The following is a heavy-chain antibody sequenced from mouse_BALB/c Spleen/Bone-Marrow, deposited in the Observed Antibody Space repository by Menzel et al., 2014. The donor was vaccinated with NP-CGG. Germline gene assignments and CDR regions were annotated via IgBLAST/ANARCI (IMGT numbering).Heavy chain of an antibody. CDR2: ISYSGST. Sequence: EVKVEESGPSLVKPSQTLSLTCSVTGDSITSGYWHWIRKFPGNELEYMGYISYSGSTYYNPSLKSRISITRYTSKNQYYLQLNSVTTEDTATYYCAMDWDGIDYWGQGTALTVSS. D-gene: IGHD4-1*01. CDR1: GDSITSGY. J-gene: IGHJ2*01. CDR3: AMDWDGIDY. V-gene: IGHV3-8*02.